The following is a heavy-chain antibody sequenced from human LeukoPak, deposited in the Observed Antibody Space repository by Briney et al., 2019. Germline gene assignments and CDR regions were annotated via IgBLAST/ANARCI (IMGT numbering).Heavy chain of an antibody. CDR3: AKEPGYCSGGSCYHYFDY. CDR1: GFTFSNYA. J-gene: IGHJ4*02. D-gene: IGHD2-15*01. Sequence: GGSLRLSCAASGFTFSNYAMSWVRQAPGKGLEWVSAISGSGGSTYYADSVKGRFTISRDNSKNTLYLQMNSLRAEDTAVYYCAKEPGYCSGGSCYHYFDYWGQGTLVTVSS. CDR2: ISGSGGST. V-gene: IGHV3-23*01.